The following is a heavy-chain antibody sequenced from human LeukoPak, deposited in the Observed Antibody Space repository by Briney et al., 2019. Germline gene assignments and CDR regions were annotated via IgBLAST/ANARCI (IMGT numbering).Heavy chain of an antibody. CDR1: GFTLCSHR. CDR3: ARDSRYCSGGSCYGYYYGMDV. D-gene: IGHD2-15*01. CDR2: INRAGSST. Sequence: RGSPRHSCAASGFTLCSHRMCWVRHALEEGLGWVSCINRAGSSTICADSVKGRSAIARDNAKNTLYLQMNSLTAEDTAVYYCARDSRYCSGGSCYGYYYGMDVWGQGTTVTVSS. J-gene: IGHJ6*02. V-gene: IGHV3-74*01.